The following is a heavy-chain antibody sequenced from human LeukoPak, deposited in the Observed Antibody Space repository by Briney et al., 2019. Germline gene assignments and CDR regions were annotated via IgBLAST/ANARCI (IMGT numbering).Heavy chain of an antibody. D-gene: IGHD4-17*01. J-gene: IGHJ4*02. CDR1: AFTFSSYA. CDR2: ISNNGDST. CDR3: VKSGADYGDYFGFFDY. Sequence: PGGSLRLSCSASAFTFSSYAMHWARQAPGKGLEFVSGISNNGDSTYYGDSVKGRFTISRDNSKNRLYLQMISLRAEDTAMYYCVKSGADYGDYFGFFDYWGQGTLVTVSS. V-gene: IGHV3-64D*09.